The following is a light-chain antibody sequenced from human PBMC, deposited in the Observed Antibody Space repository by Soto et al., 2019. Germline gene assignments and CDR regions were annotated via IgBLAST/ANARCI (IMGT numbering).Light chain of an antibody. V-gene: IGLV2-23*01. CDR3: CSYAGSGTDNYV. Sequence: QSALTQPASVSGSPGQSITISCTGTSSDVGSYNLVSWYQQHPGKAPKLMIYEGSKRPSGVSNRFSGSKSGNTAFLTISGLQAEDEADYYCCSYAGSGTDNYVFGSGTKLPS. CDR2: EGS. CDR1: SSDVGSYNL. J-gene: IGLJ1*01.